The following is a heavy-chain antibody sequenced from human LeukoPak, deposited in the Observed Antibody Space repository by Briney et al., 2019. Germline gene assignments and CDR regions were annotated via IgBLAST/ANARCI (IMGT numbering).Heavy chain of an antibody. V-gene: IGHV4-39*07. CDR1: GGSISSSSYY. J-gene: IGHJ4*02. D-gene: IGHD1-26*01. CDR2: IYYSGST. Sequence: SETLSLTCTVSGGSISSSSYYWGWIRQPPGKGLEWIGSIYYSGSTYYNPSLKSRVTISVDTSKNQFSLKLSSVTAADTAVYYCASVGVTLGFDYWGQGTLVTVSS. CDR3: ASVGVTLGFDY.